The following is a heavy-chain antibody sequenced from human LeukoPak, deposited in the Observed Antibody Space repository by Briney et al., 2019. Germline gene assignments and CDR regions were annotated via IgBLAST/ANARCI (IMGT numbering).Heavy chain of an antibody. J-gene: IGHJ4*02. CDR1: GFTFSSFN. D-gene: IGHD2-15*01. V-gene: IGHV3-21*01. CDR2: ITSSGTHI. CDR3: ARDPYCSGGSCYPSRPPIDY. Sequence: GGSLRLSCAASGFTFSSFNMNWVRQAPGKAMEWVSSITSSGTHIFYADSVRGRFTISRDNAKNSLYLQMDSLGPDDTAVYYCARDPYCSGGSCYPSRPPIDYWGQGTLVTVSS.